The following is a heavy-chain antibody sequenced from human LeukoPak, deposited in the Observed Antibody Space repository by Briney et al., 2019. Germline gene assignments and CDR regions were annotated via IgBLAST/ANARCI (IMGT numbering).Heavy chain of an antibody. D-gene: IGHD6-6*01. Sequence: SETLSLTCTVSGFSISSGYYWSWIRQPPGKGLEWIGSIYYSGGTYYNPSLKSRVTISVDTSKNQFSLKLSSVTAADTAVYYCARHLYSSSSGVLGYWGQGTLVTVSS. CDR2: IYYSGGT. CDR3: ARHLYSSSSGVLGY. V-gene: IGHV4-38-2*02. J-gene: IGHJ4*02. CDR1: GFSISSGYY.